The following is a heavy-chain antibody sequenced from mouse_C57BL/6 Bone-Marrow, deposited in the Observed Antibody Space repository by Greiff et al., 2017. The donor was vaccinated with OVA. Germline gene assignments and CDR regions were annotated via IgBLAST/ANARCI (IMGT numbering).Heavy chain of an antibody. CDR2: ISSGGDSI. CDR3: TRGTAQAKTWFAY. D-gene: IGHD3-2*02. CDR1: GFTFSSYA. V-gene: IGHV5-9-1*02. J-gene: IGHJ3*01. Sequence: EVKLMESGEGLVKPGGSLKLSCAASGFTFSSYAMSWVRQTPEKRLAWVAYISSGGDSIYYADTVKGRFTISRDNARNTLYLQMSSLKSENTAVYYCTRGTAQAKTWFAYWGQGTLVTVSA.